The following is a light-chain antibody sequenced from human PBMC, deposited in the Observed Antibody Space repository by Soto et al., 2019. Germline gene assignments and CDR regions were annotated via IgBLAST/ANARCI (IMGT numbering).Light chain of an antibody. CDR1: QSVSSY. J-gene: IGKJ4*01. CDR2: DAS. V-gene: IGKV3-11*01. Sequence: EIVLTQSPATLSLSPGERATLSCRASQSVSSYLAWYQQKPGQAPRLLIYDASNRATGIPARFSGSGSGTDFPLTISSLEPEDFAVYYCQQRSTWPFTFGGGTKVEIK. CDR3: QQRSTWPFT.